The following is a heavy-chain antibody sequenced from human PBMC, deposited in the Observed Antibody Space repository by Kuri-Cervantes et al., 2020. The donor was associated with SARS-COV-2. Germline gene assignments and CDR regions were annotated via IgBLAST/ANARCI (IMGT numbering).Heavy chain of an antibody. Sequence: LSLTCAASGFTFSTYGMHWVRQAPGKGLEWVAVISYDERNKFYIDSVKGRFTISRDNSKNTLYLQMNSLRAEDTAVYYCASYSGYSYGMGFGYYYYGMGVWGQGTTVTVSS. J-gene: IGHJ6*02. CDR1: GFTFSTYG. V-gene: IGHV3-30*03. CDR2: ISYDERNK. CDR3: ASYSGYSYGMGFGYYYYGMGV. D-gene: IGHD5-18*01.